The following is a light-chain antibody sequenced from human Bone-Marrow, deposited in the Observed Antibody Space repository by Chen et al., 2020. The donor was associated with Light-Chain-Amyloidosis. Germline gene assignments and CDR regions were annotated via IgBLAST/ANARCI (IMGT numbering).Light chain of an antibody. CDR3: QVWDRSSDRPM. V-gene: IGLV3-21*02. J-gene: IGLJ3*02. CDR1: NIGSTS. CDR2: DDG. Sequence: SVLTQPFSVSVAPGQTATIACGGNNIGSTSVHWYQQTPGQAPLLVVYDDGDRPSGILERVSDTDSGNAATLTISRVGAGDEADDYCQVWDRSSDRPMFGGGTKLTVL.